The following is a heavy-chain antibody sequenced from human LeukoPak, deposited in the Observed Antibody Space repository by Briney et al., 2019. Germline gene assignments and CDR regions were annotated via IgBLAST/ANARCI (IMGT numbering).Heavy chain of an antibody. V-gene: IGHV3-23*01. CDR3: AKGRPHRGWASSWAHRKTGAFDI. CDR1: GFTFSSYA. Sequence: GGPLRLSCAASGFTFSSYAMSWVRQAPGKGLEWVSAISGSGGSTYYADSVKGRFTISRDNSKNTLYLQMNSLRAEDTAVYYCAKGRPHRGWASSWAHRKTGAFDIWGQGTMVTVSS. J-gene: IGHJ3*02. D-gene: IGHD6-13*01. CDR2: ISGSGGST.